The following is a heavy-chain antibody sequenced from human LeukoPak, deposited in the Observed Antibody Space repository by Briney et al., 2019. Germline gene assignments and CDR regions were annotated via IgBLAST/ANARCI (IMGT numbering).Heavy chain of an antibody. CDR2: ISYDGSNK. J-gene: IGHJ4*02. CDR3: ARDRGYGDYAYDY. CDR1: GFTFSSYA. D-gene: IGHD4-17*01. V-gene: IGHV3-30-3*01. Sequence: GRSLRLSCAASGFTFSSYAMHWVRQAPGKGLEWVAVISYDGSNKYYADSVKGRFTISRDNSKNTLYLQMNSLRAEDTAVYYCARDRGYGDYAYDYWGQGTLVTVSS.